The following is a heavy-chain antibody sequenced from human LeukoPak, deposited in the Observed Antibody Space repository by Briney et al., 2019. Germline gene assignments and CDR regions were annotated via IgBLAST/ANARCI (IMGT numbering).Heavy chain of an antibody. CDR3: AGDVREELLGRY. CDR1: GFTVSINY. Sequence: GGSLRLSCAASGFTVSINYMSWVRQAPGKGLEWVSVIYSGGSTYYADSVKGRFTISRDNSKNTLYLQMNSLRAEDTAVYYCAGDVREELLGRYWGQGTLVTVSS. V-gene: IGHV3-66*02. J-gene: IGHJ4*02. CDR2: IYSGGST. D-gene: IGHD1-7*01.